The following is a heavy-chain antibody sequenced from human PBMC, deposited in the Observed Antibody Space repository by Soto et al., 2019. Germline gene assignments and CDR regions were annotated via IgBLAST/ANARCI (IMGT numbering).Heavy chain of an antibody. CDR3: ARKRVAAGTRGRVNYYYYGTEV. CDR2: INRSGST. V-gene: IGHV4-34*01. D-gene: IGHD6-13*01. Sequence: SETLSLTCAVYVGSFSGYDWSWIRQRPGKGLEWIGEINRSGSTNYNPSLKSRVTISVDTPKNQFSLKLRSVTAADTAVYYCARKRVAAGTRGRVNYYYYGTEVGGQGNTVT. CDR1: VGSFSGYD. J-gene: IGHJ6*02.